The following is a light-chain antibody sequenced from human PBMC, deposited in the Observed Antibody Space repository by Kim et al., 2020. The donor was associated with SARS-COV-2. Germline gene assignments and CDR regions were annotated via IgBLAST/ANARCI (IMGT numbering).Light chain of an antibody. CDR1: KLGDKY. Sequence: VSPGQTASITCSGDKLGDKYASWYQQKPGQSPVLVIYQDSKRPSGIPERFSASNSGNTATLTISGTQAMDEADYYCQAWDSITVVFGGGTQLTVL. V-gene: IGLV3-1*01. CDR3: QAWDSITVV. J-gene: IGLJ2*01. CDR2: QDS.